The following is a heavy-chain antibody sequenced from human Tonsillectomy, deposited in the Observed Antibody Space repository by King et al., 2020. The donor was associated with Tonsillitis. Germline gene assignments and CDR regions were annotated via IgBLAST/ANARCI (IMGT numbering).Heavy chain of an antibody. J-gene: IGHJ5*02. V-gene: IGHV4-4*07. D-gene: IGHD6-13*01. CDR2: IYSSGTT. Sequence: VQLQESGPGLVKPSATLSLTCTVSGGSIISYYWSWIRQPAGKGLEWIGRIYSSGTTDYNPSLKSRVTMSVDTSKNQFSLRLNSVTAADTAVYYCARDIPAGGTKFDPWGQGTLVTVSS. CDR3: ARDIPAGGTKFDP. CDR1: GGSIISYY.